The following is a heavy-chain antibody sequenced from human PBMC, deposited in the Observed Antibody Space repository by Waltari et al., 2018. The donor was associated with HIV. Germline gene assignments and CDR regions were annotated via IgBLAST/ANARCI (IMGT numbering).Heavy chain of an antibody. V-gene: IGHV1-18*01. CDR1: GYTFTSYG. CDR3: ARVPNKFTYYYDKTGHDAFDM. Sequence: QVQLVQSGAEVKKPGASVKVSCKASGYTFTSYGISWVRQAPGQGLEWMGWISGDNGNTNYAQKLQGRVTMTTDTSTSKAYMELRGLRSDDTAVYYCARVPNKFTYYYDKTGHDAFDMWGQGTMVTVSS. CDR2: ISGDNGNT. D-gene: IGHD3-22*01. J-gene: IGHJ3*02.